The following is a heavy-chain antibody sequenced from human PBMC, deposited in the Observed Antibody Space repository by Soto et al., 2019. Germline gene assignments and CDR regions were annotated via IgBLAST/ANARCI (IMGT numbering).Heavy chain of an antibody. D-gene: IGHD2-2*01. J-gene: IGHJ6*02. V-gene: IGHV4-34*01. Sequence: QVQLQQWGAGLLKPSETLSLTCAVYGGSFSGYYWSWIRQPPGKGLEWMGEINQSGSTNYNPSLKRRVTISVDTSKNQFSLKLSPVTAADTAVYYCARGGYCSSTSCSPYYYYYGMDVWGQGTTVTVSS. CDR1: GGSFSGYY. CDR2: INQSGST. CDR3: ARGGYCSSTSCSPYYYYYGMDV.